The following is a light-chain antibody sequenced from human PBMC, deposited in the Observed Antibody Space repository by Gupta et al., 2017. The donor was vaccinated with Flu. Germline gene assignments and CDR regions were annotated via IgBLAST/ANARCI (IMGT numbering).Light chain of an antibody. J-gene: IGKJ1*01. CDR2: KAA. Sequence: SQMTQSPSTLSASVGDRVNITCRARQSISRWLAWYQQKPGKAHKLLIHKAARRESGVPSRFSGSGEGKEFTLTSSSQQHDDCANYYCQQYNSDWAFGQETKVEIK. CDR3: QQYNSDWA. CDR1: QSISRW. V-gene: IGKV1-5*03.